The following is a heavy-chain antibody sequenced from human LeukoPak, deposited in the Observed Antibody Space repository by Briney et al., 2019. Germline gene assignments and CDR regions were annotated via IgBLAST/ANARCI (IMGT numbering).Heavy chain of an antibody. J-gene: IGHJ4*02. CDR2: INHSGST. V-gene: IGHV4-34*01. D-gene: IGHD5-18*01. Sequence: PSETLSLTCTVSGGSISSYYWSWIRQPPGKGLEWIGEINHSGSTNYNPSLKSRVTISVDTSKNQFSLKLSSVTAADTAVYYCAREDTALVIAYWGQGTLVTVSS. CDR1: GGSISSYY. CDR3: AREDTALVIAY.